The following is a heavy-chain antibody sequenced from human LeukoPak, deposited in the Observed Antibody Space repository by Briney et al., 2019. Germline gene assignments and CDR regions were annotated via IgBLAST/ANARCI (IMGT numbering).Heavy chain of an antibody. V-gene: IGHV4-61*01. CDR2: IYYSGST. D-gene: IGHD3-9*01. J-gene: IGHJ3*02. CDR1: GGSVSSGSYY. Sequence: SETLSLTCTVSGGSVSSGSYYWSWIRQPPGKGLEWIGYIYYSGSTNYNPSLKSRVTISVDTSKNQFSLKLSSVTAADTAVYYCARDLTDAFGIWGQGTMVTVSS. CDR3: ARDLTDAFGI.